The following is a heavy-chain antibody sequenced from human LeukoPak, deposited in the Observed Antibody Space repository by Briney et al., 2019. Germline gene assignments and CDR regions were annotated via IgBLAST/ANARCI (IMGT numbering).Heavy chain of an antibody. Sequence: GGSLRLSCAASGFIVSSNYMSWVRQAPGKGLEWVSEIYSAGSTYYAASVKGRFSISRDNSKNTVYLQMNGLRGEDTAVYYCARDTYNYGSSAYYFDYWGQGTLVTVSS. D-gene: IGHD5-18*01. V-gene: IGHV3-53*01. CDR1: GFIVSSNY. CDR2: IYSAGST. CDR3: ARDTYNYGSSAYYFDY. J-gene: IGHJ4*02.